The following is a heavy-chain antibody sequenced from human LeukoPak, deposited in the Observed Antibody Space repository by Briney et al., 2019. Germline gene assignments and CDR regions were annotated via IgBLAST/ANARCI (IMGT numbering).Heavy chain of an antibody. D-gene: IGHD2-21*02. J-gene: IGHJ1*01. Sequence: GGSLRLSCAASGFTFDDYGMSWVRQAPGKGLEWVSGINWNGGSTGYADSVKGRFTISRDNAKNSLYLQMNSLRAEDTAVYYCARDGRKSTYIVVVTATLQHWGQGTLVTVSS. CDR3: ARDGRKSTYIVVVTATLQH. CDR1: GFTFDDYG. CDR2: INWNGGST. V-gene: IGHV3-20*04.